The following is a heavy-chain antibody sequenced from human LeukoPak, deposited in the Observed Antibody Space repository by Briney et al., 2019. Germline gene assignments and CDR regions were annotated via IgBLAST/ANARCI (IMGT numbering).Heavy chain of an antibody. V-gene: IGHV3-48*01. CDR2: ISSSSSTI. J-gene: IGHJ4*02. CDR3: ARVYTSSWYDY. D-gene: IGHD6-13*01. CDR1: GFTFNTYS. Sequence: GGSLRLSCAASGFTFNTYSMNWVRQAPGKGLEWVSYISSSSSTIKYADSVKGRFTISRENAKNSLFLQMNSLRAEDTAVYYCARVYTSSWYDYWGQGTPVTVSS.